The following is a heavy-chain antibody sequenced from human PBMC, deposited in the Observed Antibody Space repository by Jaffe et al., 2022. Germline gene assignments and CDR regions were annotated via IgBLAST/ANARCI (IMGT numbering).Heavy chain of an antibody. CDR1: GYSISSGYY. CDR2: IYHSGST. Sequence: QVQLQESGPGLVKPSETLSLTCAVSGYSISSGYYWGWIRQPPGKGLEWIGSIYHSGSTYYNPSLKSRVTISVDTSKNQFSLKLSSVTAADTAVYYCARFSYTYYYGSGSEDAFDIWGQGTMVTVSS. J-gene: IGHJ3*02. CDR3: ARFSYTYYYGSGSEDAFDI. D-gene: IGHD3-10*01. V-gene: IGHV4-38-2*01.